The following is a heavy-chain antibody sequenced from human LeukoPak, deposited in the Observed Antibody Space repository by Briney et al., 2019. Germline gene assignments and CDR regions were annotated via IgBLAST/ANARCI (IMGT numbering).Heavy chain of an antibody. Sequence: GGSLRLSCAASGFTFSSYAMSWVREAPGKGLEWVSAISGSGGSTYYADSVKGRFTISRDNSKNTLYLQMNSLRAEDTAVYYCAKDPSKIMITFGGVPYWGQGTLVTVSS. V-gene: IGHV3-23*01. D-gene: IGHD3-16*01. CDR2: ISGSGGST. CDR3: AKDPSKIMITFGGVPY. CDR1: GFTFSSYA. J-gene: IGHJ4*02.